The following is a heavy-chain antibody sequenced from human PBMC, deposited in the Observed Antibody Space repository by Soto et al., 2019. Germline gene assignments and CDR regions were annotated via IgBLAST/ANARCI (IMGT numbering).Heavy chain of an antibody. J-gene: IGHJ6*02. CDR2: LISVFGTS. CDR3: ARAVRTGFYGIDV. CDR1: GDSFSNYA. Sequence: QVQLVQSGAEVKKPGSSVKVSCRASGDSFSNYAVNWLRQAPGRGLEWMGGLISVFGTSNYAEKFQGRLTITADESTSTAYMELSSLTSEDTAVYYCARAVRTGFYGIDVWGQGTTVSVSS. V-gene: IGHV1-69*01.